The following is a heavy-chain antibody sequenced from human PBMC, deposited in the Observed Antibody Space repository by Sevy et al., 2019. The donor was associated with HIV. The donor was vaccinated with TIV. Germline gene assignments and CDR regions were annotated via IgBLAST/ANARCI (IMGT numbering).Heavy chain of an antibody. V-gene: IGHV3-30*02. Sequence: GGSLRLSCAASGFTFSSYGMHWVRQAPGKGLEWVAFIRYDGSNKYYADSVKGRFTISRDNSKNTLYLQMNSLRAEDTAVYYCAKGNYYGSGLEYWYFDLLGRCTMVTVSS. CDR1: GFTFSSYG. CDR2: IRYDGSNK. D-gene: IGHD3-10*01. J-gene: IGHJ2*01. CDR3: AKGNYYGSGLEYWYFDL.